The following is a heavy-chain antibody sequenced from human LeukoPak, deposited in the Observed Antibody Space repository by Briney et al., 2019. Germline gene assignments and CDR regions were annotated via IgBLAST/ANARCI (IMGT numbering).Heavy chain of an antibody. CDR2: MNPNSGNT. D-gene: IGHD3-10*01. Sequence: ASVKVSCKASGYTFTSYDINWVRQATGQGLEWMGWMNPNSGNTGYAQKFQGRVTMTRNTSISTAYMELSSLRSEDTAVYYCARVAPYYQPFDYWGQGTLVTVSS. V-gene: IGHV1-8*01. J-gene: IGHJ4*02. CDR3: ARVAPYYQPFDY. CDR1: GYTFTSYD.